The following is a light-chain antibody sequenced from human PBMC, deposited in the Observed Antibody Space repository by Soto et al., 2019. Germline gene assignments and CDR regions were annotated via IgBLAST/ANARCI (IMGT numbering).Light chain of an antibody. CDR3: KQYGGSPIT. CDR1: QSVSSSY. CDR2: GAY. Sequence: EIVLTQSPGTLSLSPGESATLSCRASQSVSSSYLAWYQQKPGQAPRLPIYGAYSRATGIQDRFSGSGSATDFTLTIRRLEPEDFAVFYCKQYGGSPITFGQGTRLEIK. J-gene: IGKJ5*01. V-gene: IGKV3-20*01.